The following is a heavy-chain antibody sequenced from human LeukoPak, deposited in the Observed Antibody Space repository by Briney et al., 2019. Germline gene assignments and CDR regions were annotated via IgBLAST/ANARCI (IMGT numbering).Heavy chain of an antibody. D-gene: IGHD3-16*01. CDR2: IYYSGST. V-gene: IGHV4-39*07. CDR3: ARDTPPDLGSGYMDV. Sequence: SETLSLTCTVSGGSISSSSYYWGWIRQPPGKGLEWIGSIYYSGSTYYNPSLKSRVTISVDMSKNQFSLKLTSVTAADTAVYYCARDTPPDLGSGYMDVWGKGTTVTISS. CDR1: GGSISSSSYY. J-gene: IGHJ6*03.